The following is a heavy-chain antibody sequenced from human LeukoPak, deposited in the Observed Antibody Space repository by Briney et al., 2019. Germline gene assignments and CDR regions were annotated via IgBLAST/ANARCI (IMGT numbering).Heavy chain of an antibody. D-gene: IGHD3-3*01. CDR1: GSTFSSFA. Sequence: GGSLRLSCAASGSTFSSFAMHWVRQAPGKGLEWVTFIRYDGSHKYYADSVRGRFTISRDISKDMLYLEMNSVNVDDTAVYFCARGVDYTALDIWGQGTMVSVSS. J-gene: IGHJ3*02. V-gene: IGHV3-30*02. CDR2: IRYDGSHK. CDR3: ARGVDYTALDI.